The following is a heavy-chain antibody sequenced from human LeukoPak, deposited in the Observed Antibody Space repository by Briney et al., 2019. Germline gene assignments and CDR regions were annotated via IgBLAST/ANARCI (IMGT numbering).Heavy chain of an antibody. J-gene: IGHJ4*02. Sequence: SETLSLTCAVYGGSFSGYYWSWIRQPPGKGREWIGEINHSGSANYSPSLKSRVTISVDTSKNQFPLKLSSVTAADTAVYYCARRPYYDYVWGSYHLNRRPTDYWGQGTLVTVSS. CDR3: ARRPYYDYVWGSYHLNRRPTDY. CDR1: GGSFSGYY. CDR2: INHSGSA. D-gene: IGHD3-16*02. V-gene: IGHV4-34*01.